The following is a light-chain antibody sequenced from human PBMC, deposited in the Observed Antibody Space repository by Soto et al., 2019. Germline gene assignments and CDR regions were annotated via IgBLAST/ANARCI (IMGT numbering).Light chain of an antibody. V-gene: IGKV1-5*03. CDR1: KIIMSW. CDR2: KAS. Sequence: DIQMTKSPSTLSASVGDRVTITCRASKIIMSWLAWYQQKPGKAPKLLIYKASDLDVGVPSRFAGSGSGTEFTLTISSLQPDDVATYYCQQYNAYSPWPFGQGTKVDIK. J-gene: IGKJ1*01. CDR3: QQYNAYSPWP.